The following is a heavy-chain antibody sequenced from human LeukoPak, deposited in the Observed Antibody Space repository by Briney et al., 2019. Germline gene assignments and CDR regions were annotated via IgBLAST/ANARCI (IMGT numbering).Heavy chain of an antibody. CDR2: ISSSSSYI. D-gene: IGHD1-26*01. Sequence: PGGSLRLSCAASGFIFSSYSMNWVRQAPGKGLEWVSSISSSSSYIHSADSVRGRFTISRDNAKNSLFLQMNCLRAEDTAVYYCARDEWGDAFDIWGQGTMVTVFS. CDR1: GFIFSSYS. V-gene: IGHV3-21*01. CDR3: ARDEWGDAFDI. J-gene: IGHJ3*02.